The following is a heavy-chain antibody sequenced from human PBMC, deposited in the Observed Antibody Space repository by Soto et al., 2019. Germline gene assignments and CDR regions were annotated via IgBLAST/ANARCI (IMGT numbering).Heavy chain of an antibody. J-gene: IGHJ3*02. CDR1: GFTFCSYA. D-gene: IGHD6-6*01. CDR3: AKDLGSSSSVAFAI. Sequence: HPGGSPRHSCAASGFTFCSYAMSWVRQAPGKGLEWVSGISGSGGSTYYADSVKGRLTISRDNSKNTLYLQMNSLRAEDTAVYFCAKDLGSSSSVAFAIWGQGTMVTVSS. CDR2: ISGSGGST. V-gene: IGHV3-23*01.